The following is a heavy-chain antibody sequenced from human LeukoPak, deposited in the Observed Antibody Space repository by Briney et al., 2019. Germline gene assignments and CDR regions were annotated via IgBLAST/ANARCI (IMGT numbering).Heavy chain of an antibody. V-gene: IGHV1-69*05. CDR2: IIPIFGTA. CDR1: GGTFSSYA. Sequence: SVKVSCKAPGGTFSSYAISWVRQAPGQGLEWMGGIIPIFGTANYAQKSQGRVTITTDESTSTAYMELSSLRSEDTPVYYCARLGGLGIFDYWGQGTLVTVSS. D-gene: IGHD7-27*01. J-gene: IGHJ4*02. CDR3: ARLGGLGIFDY.